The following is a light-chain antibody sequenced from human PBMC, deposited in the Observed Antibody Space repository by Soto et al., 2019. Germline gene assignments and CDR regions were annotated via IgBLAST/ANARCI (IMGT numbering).Light chain of an antibody. CDR1: SSDVGGYNY. CDR3: CSYAGSYSLV. CDR2: DVT. Sequence: QSALTQPRSVSGSPGQSVTISCTGTSSDVGGYNYVSWYQQYPGKAPKPMIFDVTKRPSGVPDRFSGSKSGNTASLTISGLQAEDEADYYCCSYAGSYSLVFGGGTQLTV. J-gene: IGLJ2*01. V-gene: IGLV2-11*01.